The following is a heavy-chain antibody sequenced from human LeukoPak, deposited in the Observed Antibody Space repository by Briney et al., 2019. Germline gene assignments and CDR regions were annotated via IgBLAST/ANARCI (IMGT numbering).Heavy chain of an antibody. Sequence: PGGSLRLSCAASGFTFGSYSMNWVRQAPGKGLEWVSYISSSSSIIYYADSVKGRFTISRDTSKNTLYLQMNSLRAEDTAVYCCARGGTISRGWGYFDFWGQGTLVTVSS. CDR1: GFTFGSYS. J-gene: IGHJ4*02. V-gene: IGHV3-48*01. D-gene: IGHD6-19*01. CDR2: ISSSSSII. CDR3: ARGGTISRGWGYFDF.